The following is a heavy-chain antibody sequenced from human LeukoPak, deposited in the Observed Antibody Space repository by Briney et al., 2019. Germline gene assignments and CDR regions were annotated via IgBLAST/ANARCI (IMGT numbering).Heavy chain of an antibody. V-gene: IGHV4-59*01. CDR3: ARDLSPQPGLVPFDY. D-gene: IGHD1-14*01. Sequence: SDTLSLTCSVSGDSIRSYYWNWIRQSPEKGLEWIGNIHNSGRTEYNPSLRSRVTILGDTSKNQLSLKLTSVTTADTAAYYCARDLSPQPGLVPFDYWGQGRPVTVSS. J-gene: IGHJ4*02. CDR1: GDSIRSYY. CDR2: IHNSGRT.